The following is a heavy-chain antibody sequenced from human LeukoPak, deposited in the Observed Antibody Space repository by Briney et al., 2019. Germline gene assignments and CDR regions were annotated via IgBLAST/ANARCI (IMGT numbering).Heavy chain of an antibody. CDR3: ARSPYYDY. CDR1: GGSISSYY. V-gene: IGHV4-59*01. J-gene: IGHJ4*02. Sequence: SETLSLTCTVSGGSISSYYWSWIRRPPGKRLEWIGYIYYSGSTNYNPSLKSRVTISVDTSKNQFSLKLSSVTAADTAVYYCARSPYYDYWGQGTLVTVSS. CDR2: IYYSGST.